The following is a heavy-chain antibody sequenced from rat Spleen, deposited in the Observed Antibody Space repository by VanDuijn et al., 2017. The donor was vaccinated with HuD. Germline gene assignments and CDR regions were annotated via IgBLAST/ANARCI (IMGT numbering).Heavy chain of an antibody. D-gene: IGHD3-4*01. V-gene: IGHV5-17*01. J-gene: IGHJ1*01. CDR3: ARHPQLGTFWYFDF. CDR2: ILYDGSST. CDR1: GFTFRDYA. Sequence: EVQLVESGGGLVQPGRSLKFSCAASGFTFRDYAMAWVRQAPKKGLEWVATILYDGSSTYYRDSVKGRFTISRDRTKNILYLEIDSLMSEDTATYYCARHPQLGTFWYFDFWGPGTMVTVSS.